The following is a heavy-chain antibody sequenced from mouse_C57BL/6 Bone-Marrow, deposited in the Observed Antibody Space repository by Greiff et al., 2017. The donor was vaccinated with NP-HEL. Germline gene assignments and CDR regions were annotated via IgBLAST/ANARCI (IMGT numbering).Heavy chain of an antibody. CDR3: ARDYGSSFIDY. Sequence: VQLQQSGAELVRPGASVKLSCKASGYTFTDYYINWVKQRPGQGLEWIARIYPGSGNTYYNEKFKGKATLTVEKSSSTAYMQLSSLTSEDSAIYYCARDYGSSFIDYWGQGTTLTGST. J-gene: IGHJ2*01. V-gene: IGHV1-76*01. D-gene: IGHD1-1*01. CDR1: GYTFTDYY. CDR2: IYPGSGNT.